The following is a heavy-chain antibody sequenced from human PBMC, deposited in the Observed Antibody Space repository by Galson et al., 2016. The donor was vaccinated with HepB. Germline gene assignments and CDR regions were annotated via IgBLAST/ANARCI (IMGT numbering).Heavy chain of an antibody. D-gene: IGHD1-26*01. CDR2: INYSGST. CDR1: GGSFSYYY. Sequence: ETLSLTCDVSGGSFSYYYWTWIRQPPEKGLEWIGEINYSGSTSYNPSLKSRVTISADTSKSQFSLKVNSVTAADTAVYYCARGSPSAGELLYDWGQGTLVTVSS. CDR3: ARGSPSAGELLYD. V-gene: IGHV4-34*01. J-gene: IGHJ4*02.